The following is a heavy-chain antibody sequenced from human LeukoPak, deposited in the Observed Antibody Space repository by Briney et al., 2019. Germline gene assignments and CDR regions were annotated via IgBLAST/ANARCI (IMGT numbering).Heavy chain of an antibody. CDR1: GYTFKGYY. CDR3: ARDLNCSGGSCYFIPNYYYYMDV. Sequence: ASVKVSCKASGYTFKGYYMHWVRQAPGQGLEWMGRIDPNSGGPNYAQKFQGRVTMTRDTSISTSYMELSRLRSDDTAVYYCARDLNCSGGSCYFIPNYYYYMDVWGKGTTVTVSS. V-gene: IGHV1-2*06. CDR2: IDPNSGGP. D-gene: IGHD2-15*01. J-gene: IGHJ6*03.